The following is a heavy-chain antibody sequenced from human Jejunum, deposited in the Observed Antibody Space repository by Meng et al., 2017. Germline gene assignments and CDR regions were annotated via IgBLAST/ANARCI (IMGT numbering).Heavy chain of an antibody. CDR1: GDRVSSDSAT. D-gene: IGHD6-19*01. V-gene: IGHV6-1*01. J-gene: IGHJ6*02. Sequence: SQTLSLTCAISGDRVSSDSATWNWIRQSPSRGLEWLGRTYFRSRWFNEYAVSVKSRIAINSDTSQNQFSLQLKSVTPEDTAVYYCTRDLSGLYLGDDGNDVWGHGTTVTVSS. CDR3: TRDLSGLYLGDDGNDV. CDR2: TYFRSRWFN.